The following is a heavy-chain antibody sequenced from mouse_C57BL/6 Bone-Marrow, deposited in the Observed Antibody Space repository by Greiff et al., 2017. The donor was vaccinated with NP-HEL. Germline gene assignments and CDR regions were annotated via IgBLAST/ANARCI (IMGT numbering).Heavy chain of an antibody. V-gene: IGHV5-17*01. CDR1: GFTFSDYG. CDR2: ISSGSSTI. D-gene: IGHD1-1*01. J-gene: IGHJ1*03. Sequence: EVHLVESGGGLVKPGGSLKLSCAASGFTFSDYGMHWVRQAPEKGLEWVAYISSGSSTIYYADTVKGRFTISRDNAKNTLFLQMTSLRSEETAMYYCARPCGSPWWYFDVWGTGTTVTVSS. CDR3: ARPCGSPWWYFDV.